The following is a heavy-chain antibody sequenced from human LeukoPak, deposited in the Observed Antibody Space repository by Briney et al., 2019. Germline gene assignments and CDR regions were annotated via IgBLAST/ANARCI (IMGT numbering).Heavy chain of an antibody. Sequence: GESLKISCKGSGSRFTSYWIGWVRQMPGKGLEWMGIIYPSDSDTRYSPSFQGQVTISADKSISTAYLQWSSLKASDTAMYYCARLRDLPRDGGPVTTTDFYMDVWGKGTTVTVSS. J-gene: IGHJ6*03. CDR3: ARLRDLPRDGGPVTTTDFYMDV. V-gene: IGHV5-51*01. D-gene: IGHD4-11*01. CDR1: GSRFTSYW. CDR2: IYPSDSDT.